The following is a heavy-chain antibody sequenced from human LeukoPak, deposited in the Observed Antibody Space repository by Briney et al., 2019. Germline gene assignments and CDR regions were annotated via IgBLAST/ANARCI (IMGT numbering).Heavy chain of an antibody. V-gene: IGHV4-34*01. Sequence: PSETLSLTCAVYGGSFSGYYWSWIRQPPGKGLEWIGEINHSGSTNYNPSLKSRVAISLDKSSNQFSLRLMSVTAADTAMYFCAREEMPGKFDYWGQGILVTVSS. CDR2: INHSGST. CDR3: AREEMPGKFDY. CDR1: GGSFSGYY. D-gene: IGHD1-26*01. J-gene: IGHJ4*02.